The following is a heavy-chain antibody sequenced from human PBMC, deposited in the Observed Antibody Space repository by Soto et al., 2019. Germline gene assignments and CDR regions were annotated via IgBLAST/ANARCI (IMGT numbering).Heavy chain of an antibody. Sequence: QLQLQESGSGLVKPSQTLSLTCAVSGGSTSSGGYSWSWIRQPPGKGLEWIGYIYHSGSTYYNPSLXRXVXIXXDRSKNQFSLKLSSVTAADTAVYYCAAGGGLPRYYWGQGTLVTVSS. CDR2: IYHSGST. CDR3: AAGGGLPRYY. CDR1: GGSTSSGGYS. V-gene: IGHV4-30-2*01. J-gene: IGHJ4*02. D-gene: IGHD5-12*01.